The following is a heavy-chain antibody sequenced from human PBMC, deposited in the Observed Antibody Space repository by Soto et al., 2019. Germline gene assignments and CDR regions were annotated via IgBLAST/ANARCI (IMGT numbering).Heavy chain of an antibody. CDR3: ARAGRWQQLVRYAFDI. D-gene: IGHD6-13*01. CDR1: GGSFSGYY. J-gene: IGHJ3*02. V-gene: IGHV4-34*01. CDR2: INHSGST. Sequence: PSETLSLTCAVYGGSFSGYYWSWIRQPPGKGLEWIGEINHSGSTNYNPSLKSRVTISVDTSKNQFSLKLSSVTAADTAVYYCARAGRWQQLVRYAFDIWGQGTMVTVS.